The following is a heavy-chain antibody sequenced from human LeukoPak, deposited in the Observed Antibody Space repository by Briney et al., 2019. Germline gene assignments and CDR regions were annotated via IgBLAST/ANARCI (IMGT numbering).Heavy chain of an antibody. Sequence: PLETLSLTCAVYGGSFSGYYWSWIRQPPGKGLEWIGEINHSGSTNYNPSLKSRVTISVDTSKNQFSLKLSSVTAADTAVYYCASGWYANFDYWGQGTLVTVSS. CDR1: GGSFSGYY. D-gene: IGHD6-13*01. V-gene: IGHV4-34*01. CDR2: INHSGST. J-gene: IGHJ4*02. CDR3: ASGWYANFDY.